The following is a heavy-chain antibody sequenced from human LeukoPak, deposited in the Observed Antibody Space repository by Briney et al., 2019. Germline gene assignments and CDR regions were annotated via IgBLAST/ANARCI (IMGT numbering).Heavy chain of an antibody. J-gene: IGHJ4*02. V-gene: IGHV3-30*02. CDR1: GFTFSSNG. CDR2: LRSDGNNK. D-gene: IGHD3-3*01. Sequence: PGGSLRLSCAASGFTFSSNGMHWVRQVPGKGPEWVAMLRSDGNNKYYAESVKGRFTISRDISKNTLYLQMSGLSSEDTAVYYCAKDHDWSFDYWGQGTLVTVSS. CDR3: AKDHDWSFDY.